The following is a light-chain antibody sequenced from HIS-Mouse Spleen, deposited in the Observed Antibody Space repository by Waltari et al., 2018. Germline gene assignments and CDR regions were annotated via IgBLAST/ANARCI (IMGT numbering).Light chain of an antibody. CDR2: AAS. J-gene: IGKJ1*01. V-gene: IGKV1-9*01. CDR3: QQLNSYPPT. Sequence: DIQLTQSPSFLSASVGDRVTITCRASQGISSYLAWYQQKPGKAPKLLIYAASTVQSGVPSRCSGSGSGTEFTLTISSLQPEDFATYYCQQLNSYPPTFGQGTKVEIK. CDR1: QGISSY.